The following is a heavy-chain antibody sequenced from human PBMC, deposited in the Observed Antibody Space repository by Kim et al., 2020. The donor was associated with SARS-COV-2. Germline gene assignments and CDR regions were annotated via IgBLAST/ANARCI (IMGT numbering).Heavy chain of an antibody. Sequence: GGSLRLSCAASGFTFSSYGMHWVRQAPGKGLEWVAVISFDGSDEYYADSVKGRFTISRDNSKNTLYLQMNSLRAEDTAVYYCAKGSIGDSISWRQGTLVTVSS. CDR1: GFTFSSYG. CDR3: AKGSIGDSIS. V-gene: IGHV3-30*18. D-gene: IGHD4-17*01. CDR2: ISFDGSDE. J-gene: IGHJ5*02.